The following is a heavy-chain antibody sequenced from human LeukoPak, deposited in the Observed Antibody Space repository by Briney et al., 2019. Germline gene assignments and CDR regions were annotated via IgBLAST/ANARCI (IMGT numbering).Heavy chain of an antibody. D-gene: IGHD1-14*01. Sequence: ASVKVSFKASGYTFTSYYMHWVRQAPGQGLEWMGIINPSGGSTSYAQKFQGRVTMTRDTSTSTVYMELSSLRSENTAVYYCARDRTTLDFDYWGQGTLVTVSS. J-gene: IGHJ4*02. CDR2: INPSGGST. CDR3: ARDRTTLDFDY. V-gene: IGHV1-46*01. CDR1: GYTFTSYY.